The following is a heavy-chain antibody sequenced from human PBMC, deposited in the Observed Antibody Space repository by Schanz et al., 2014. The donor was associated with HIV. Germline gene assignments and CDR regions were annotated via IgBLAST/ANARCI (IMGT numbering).Heavy chain of an antibody. CDR2: ISYDGSKK. CDR3: AKDQGYDLWSGYYNYYNMDV. V-gene: IGHV3-30*18. J-gene: IGHJ6*02. CDR1: GFTFSTYG. Sequence: QVQLVESGGGVVQPGRSLRLSCAASGFTFSTYGMHWVRQAPGKGLEWVAVISYDGSKKYYADSVKGRFTISRDNSKNTLYLQMNSLRTDDTAVYYCAKDQGYDLWSGYYNYYNMDVWGQGTTVTVSS. D-gene: IGHD3-3*01.